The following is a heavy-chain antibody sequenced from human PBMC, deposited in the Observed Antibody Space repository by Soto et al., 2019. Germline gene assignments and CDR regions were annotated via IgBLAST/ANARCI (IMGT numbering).Heavy chain of an antibody. CDR1: GFTFSSYG. D-gene: IGHD6-13*01. Sequence: GGSLRLSCAASGFTFSSYGMHWVRQAPGKGLEWVSVIWYDGSNKHYADSVKGRFTISRDNSKNTLYLQMNSLRAEDTAVYYCARASLEAAAGIFDYWGQGTLVTVSS. CDR3: ARASLEAAAGIFDY. CDR2: IWYDGSNK. V-gene: IGHV3-33*01. J-gene: IGHJ4*02.